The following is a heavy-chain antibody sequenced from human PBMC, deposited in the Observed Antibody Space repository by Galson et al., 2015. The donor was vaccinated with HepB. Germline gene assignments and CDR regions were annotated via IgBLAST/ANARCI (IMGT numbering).Heavy chain of an antibody. CDR3: ARVHCSGGNCYSFGAFDI. V-gene: IGHV3-30*04. D-gene: IGHD2-15*01. CDR1: GFTSGSYA. Sequence: SLRLSCAASGFTSGSYAMHWVRQAPGKGLEWVAVISYDGSNKYYADSVKGRFTISRDNSKNTLYLQMNSLRAEDTAVYYCARVHCSGGNCYSFGAFDIWGQGTMVTVSS. J-gene: IGHJ3*02. CDR2: ISYDGSNK.